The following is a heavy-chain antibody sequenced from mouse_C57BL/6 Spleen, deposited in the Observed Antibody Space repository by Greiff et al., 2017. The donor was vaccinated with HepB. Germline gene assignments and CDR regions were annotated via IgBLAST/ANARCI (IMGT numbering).Heavy chain of an antibody. Sequence: QVQLQQSGAELVRPGTSVKLSCKASGYTFTSYWMHWVKQRPGQGLEWIGVIDPSDSYTNYNQKFKGKATLTVDTSSSTAYMQLSSLTSEDSAVYYCARGGGSHYAMDYWGQGTSVTVSS. V-gene: IGHV1-59*01. CDR2: IDPSDSYT. J-gene: IGHJ4*01. CDR3: ARGGGSHYAMDY. CDR1: GYTFTSYW.